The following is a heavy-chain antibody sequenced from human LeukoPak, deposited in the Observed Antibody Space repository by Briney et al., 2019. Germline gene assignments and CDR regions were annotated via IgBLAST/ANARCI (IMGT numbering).Heavy chain of an antibody. CDR2: IWYDGSNK. D-gene: IGHD6-19*01. CDR3: ARGVVQWLAYFDH. J-gene: IGHJ4*02. V-gene: IGHV3-33*01. CDR1: GFTFSSYG. Sequence: PGRSLRLSCAASGFTFSSYGMHWVRQAPGKGLEWVAVIWYDGSNKYYADSVKGRFTISRDNSKNTLYLQMNSLRAEDTAVYYCARGVVQWLAYFDHWGQGTLVTVSS.